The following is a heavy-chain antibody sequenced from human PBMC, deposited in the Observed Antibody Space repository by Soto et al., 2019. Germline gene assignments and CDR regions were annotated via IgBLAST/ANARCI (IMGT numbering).Heavy chain of an antibody. CDR3: ARNDYVWGVDY. J-gene: IGHJ4*02. V-gene: IGHV4-39*01. CDR1: GGSISSSSYY. Sequence: QLQLQESGPGLVKPSETLSLTCTVSGGSISSSSYYWGWIRQPPGKGLEWIGSIYYSGSTYYNPSLESRVTISVDTSKNQFSLKLSSVTAADTAVYYCARNDYVWGVDYWGQGTLVTVSS. CDR2: IYYSGST. D-gene: IGHD3-16*01.